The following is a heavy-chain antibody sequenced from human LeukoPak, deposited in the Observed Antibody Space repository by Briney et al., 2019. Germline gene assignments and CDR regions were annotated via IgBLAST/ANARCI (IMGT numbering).Heavy chain of an antibody. CDR2: ISYDGSNK. CDR1: GFTFSSYS. CDR3: AKDLVVAATEYFDY. Sequence: QPGESLRLSCAASGFTFSSYSMNWVRQAPGKGLEWVAVISYDGSNKYYADSVKGRFTISRDNSKNTLYLQMNSLRAEDTAVYYCAKDLVVAATEYFDYWGQGTLVTVSS. V-gene: IGHV3-30*18. D-gene: IGHD2-15*01. J-gene: IGHJ4*02.